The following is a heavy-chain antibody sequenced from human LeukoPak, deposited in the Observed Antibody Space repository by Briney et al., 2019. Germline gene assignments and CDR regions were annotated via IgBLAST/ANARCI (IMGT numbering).Heavy chain of an antibody. CDR1: GLSVSKKD. CDR3: ARSGTSSDTFDL. J-gene: IGHJ5*02. D-gene: IGHD1-26*01. CDR2: IGIVGDT. V-gene: IGHV3-13*01. Sequence: PGGSPRLSCAASGLSVSKKDMHWIRQATGRGLEWVSGIGIVGDTYYSAYVKGRFTISRESDKNSLYLQMNSLTAGDTAVYFCARSGTSSDTFDLWGQGTLVTVSS.